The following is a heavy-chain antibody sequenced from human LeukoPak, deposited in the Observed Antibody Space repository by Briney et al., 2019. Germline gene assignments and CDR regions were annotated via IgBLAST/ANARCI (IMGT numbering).Heavy chain of an antibody. CDR2: ISGSGGST. CDR1: GFTFSSYA. D-gene: IGHD3-10*01. V-gene: IGHV3-23*01. J-gene: IGHJ4*02. Sequence: GGSLRLSCAASGFTFSSYAMSWVRQAPGKGLEWVSAISGSGGSTYYADSVKGRFTISRDNSKNTLYLQMNSLRAEDTAVYYCARDPDGSGSYYTLDYWGQGTLVTVSS. CDR3: ARDPDGSGSYYTLDY.